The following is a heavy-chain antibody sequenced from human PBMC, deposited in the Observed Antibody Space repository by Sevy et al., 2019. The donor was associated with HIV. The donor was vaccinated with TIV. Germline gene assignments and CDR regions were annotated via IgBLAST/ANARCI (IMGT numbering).Heavy chain of an antibody. V-gene: IGHV3-30-3*01. J-gene: IGHJ6*01. Sequence: GGSLRLSCTASGFTFSTHAAHWVRQAPGEGLEWVAVISYDGHMKYYADSVKGRFTISRDNSKSALYMDMNSLRPDDTARYYCARGGSGSFDPFYYYYDMDVWGQGTTVTVSS. D-gene: IGHD3-10*01. CDR3: ARGGSGSFDPFYYYYDMDV. CDR1: GFTFSTHA. CDR2: ISYDGHMK.